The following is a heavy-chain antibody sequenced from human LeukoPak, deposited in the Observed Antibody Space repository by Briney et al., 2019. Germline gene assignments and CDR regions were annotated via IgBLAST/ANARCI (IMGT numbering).Heavy chain of an antibody. Sequence: GGSLRLSCAASGFTFSIYAMSWVRQAPGKGLKWVSSISGTSGNTYYADSVKGRFTISRDNAQSSLYLQMNSLRDEDTAVYYCARDIMATAEASPDYWGQGTLVTVSS. CDR3: ARDIMATAEASPDY. CDR1: GFTFSIYA. D-gene: IGHD5-24*01. V-gene: IGHV3-21*01. CDR2: ISGTSGNT. J-gene: IGHJ4*02.